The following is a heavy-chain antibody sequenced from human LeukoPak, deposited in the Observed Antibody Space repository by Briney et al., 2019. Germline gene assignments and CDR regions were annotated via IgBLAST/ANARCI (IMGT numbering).Heavy chain of an antibody. Sequence: GGSLRLSCSASGFTFSDYDMTWVRQAPGKGLEWVPSISGLSSHIYYGDSVKGRFSISRDNAKNSLYLQMNSLGAEDTAVYYCGRAFPPLRTSSAGDLWGQGTLVTVSS. CDR1: GFTFSDYD. J-gene: IGHJ4*02. D-gene: IGHD3-16*01. CDR3: GRAFPPLRTSSAGDL. CDR2: ISGLSSHI. V-gene: IGHV3-21*01.